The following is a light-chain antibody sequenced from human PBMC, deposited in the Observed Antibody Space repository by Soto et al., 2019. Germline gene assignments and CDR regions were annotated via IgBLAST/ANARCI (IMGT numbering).Light chain of an antibody. CDR1: SSDVGGYNY. Sequence: QSALTQPASVSGSPGQSITISCTGTSSDVGGYNYVSWYQQHPGKAPKLMIYDVSNRPSGVSNRFAGSKSGNTASLTISGIQAEDEADYYCCSYTSRNTYVFGTGNKLTVL. CDR2: DVS. V-gene: IGLV2-14*01. J-gene: IGLJ1*01. CDR3: CSYTSRNTYV.